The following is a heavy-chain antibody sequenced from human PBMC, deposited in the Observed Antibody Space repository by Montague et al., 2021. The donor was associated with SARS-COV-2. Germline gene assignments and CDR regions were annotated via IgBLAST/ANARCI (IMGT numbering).Heavy chain of an antibody. Sequence: SETLSLTCTVSGGSISSYYWSWIRQPPGKGLEWIGYIYYSGSTXXXPSXKSRVTISVDTSKNQFSLKLSSVTAADTAGYYCASGSGWMGNAFDIWGQGTMVTVSS. CDR3: ASGSGWMGNAFDI. CDR2: IYYSGST. V-gene: IGHV4-59*01. CDR1: GGSISSYY. D-gene: IGHD6-19*01. J-gene: IGHJ3*02.